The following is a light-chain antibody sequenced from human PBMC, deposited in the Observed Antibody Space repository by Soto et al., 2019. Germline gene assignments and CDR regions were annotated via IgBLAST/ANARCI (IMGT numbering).Light chain of an antibody. Sequence: IGLKQSPVALTWSPGEGATRAGRDRQSGGSNLLAWYLQRRGQAPRLLIDGASNRATGIPGRFSGSGSGTDFTLTICILEPELFAVSYCHQYTSSARTFGQGANVDI. J-gene: IGKJ1*01. CDR3: HQYTSSART. CDR2: GAS. CDR1: QSGGSNL. V-gene: IGKV3-20*01.